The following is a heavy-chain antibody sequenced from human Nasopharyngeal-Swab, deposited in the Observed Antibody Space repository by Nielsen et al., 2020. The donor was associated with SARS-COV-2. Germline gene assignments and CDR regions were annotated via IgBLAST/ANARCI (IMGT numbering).Heavy chain of an antibody. CDR1: GYTLTELS. CDR3: ASRIRPYYGSGSYSYHYGTDV. CDR2: FDPEDGET. V-gene: IGHV1-24*01. Sequence: ASVKVSCKVSGYTLTELSMHWVRQAPGKGLEWMGGFDPEDGETIYAQKFQGRVTMTEDTSTDTAYMELSSLRSEDTAVYYCASRIRPYYGSGSYSYHYGTDVWGQGTTVTVSS. J-gene: IGHJ6*02. D-gene: IGHD3-10*01.